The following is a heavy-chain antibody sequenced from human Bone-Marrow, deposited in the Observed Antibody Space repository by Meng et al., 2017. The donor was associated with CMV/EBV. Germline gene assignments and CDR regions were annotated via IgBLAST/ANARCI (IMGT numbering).Heavy chain of an antibody. Sequence: GSLRLSCAASGFTFSSYWMSWVRQAPGKGLEWIGEINRGGSANYSPSLKSRLTISVDTSKNQFSLKLSSVTAADTAVYYCARILEWLEGPNYGMDVWGQGTTVTVSS. CDR1: GFTFSSYW. D-gene: IGHD3-3*01. J-gene: IGHJ6*02. CDR2: INRGGSA. V-gene: IGHV4-34*01. CDR3: ARILEWLEGPNYGMDV.